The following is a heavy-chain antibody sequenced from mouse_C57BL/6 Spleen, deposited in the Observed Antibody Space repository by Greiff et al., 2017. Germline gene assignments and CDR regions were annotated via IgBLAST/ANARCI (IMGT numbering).Heavy chain of an antibody. Sequence: VQLKQSGPELVKPGDSVKISCKASGYSFTGYFMNWVMQSHGKSLEWIGRINPYNGDTFYNQKFKGKATLTVDKSSSTAHMELRSLTSEDSAVYYCARGGYYDQAWFAYWGQGTLVTVSA. D-gene: IGHD2-3*01. CDR3: ARGGYYDQAWFAY. V-gene: IGHV1-20*01. CDR2: INPYNGDT. J-gene: IGHJ3*01. CDR1: GYSFTGYF.